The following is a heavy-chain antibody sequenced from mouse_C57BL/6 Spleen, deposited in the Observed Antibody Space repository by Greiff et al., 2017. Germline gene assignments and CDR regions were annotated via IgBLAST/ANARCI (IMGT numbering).Heavy chain of an antibody. CDR1: GYAFSSYW. CDR3: AREDYYGSTLDY. V-gene: IGHV1-80*01. J-gene: IGHJ2*01. D-gene: IGHD1-1*01. CDR2: IYPGDGDT. Sequence: QVQLQQSGAELVKPGASVKISCKASGYAFSSYWMNWVKQRPGKGLEWIGQIYPGDGDTNYNGKFKGKATLTADKSSSTAYMQLSSLTSEDSAVYFCAREDYYGSTLDYWGQGTTLTVSS.